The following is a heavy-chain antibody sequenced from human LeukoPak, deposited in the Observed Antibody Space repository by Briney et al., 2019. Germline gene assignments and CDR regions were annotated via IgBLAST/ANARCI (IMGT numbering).Heavy chain of an antibody. J-gene: IGHJ4*02. CDR1: GFTFSSYA. CDR3: AKFPSYSSGWSDY. V-gene: IGHV3-23*01. D-gene: IGHD6-19*01. Sequence: PGGSLSLSCAASGFTFSSYALSWVRQAPGKGLEWVSAISGSGGSKYYADSVKGRFTISRDNSKNTLYLQMNSLRAEDTAVYYCAKFPSYSSGWSDYWGQGTLVAVSS. CDR2: ISGSGGSK.